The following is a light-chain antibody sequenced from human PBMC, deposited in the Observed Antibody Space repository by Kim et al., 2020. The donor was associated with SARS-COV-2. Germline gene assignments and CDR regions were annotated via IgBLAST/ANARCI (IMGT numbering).Light chain of an antibody. Sequence: ALGHTVRITSKGDSLRGYYASWFQQKSGQAPILVMYGDKNRPSGIPDRFSGSGSGNTASLTITGAQAEDEADYYCNSRDSSGNHVLFGGGTKLTVL. V-gene: IGLV3-19*01. CDR2: GDK. CDR1: SLRGYY. CDR3: NSRDSSGNHVL. J-gene: IGLJ3*02.